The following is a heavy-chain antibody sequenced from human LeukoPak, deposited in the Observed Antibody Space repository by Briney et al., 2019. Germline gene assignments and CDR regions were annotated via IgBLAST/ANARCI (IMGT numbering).Heavy chain of an antibody. V-gene: IGHV3-30*18. CDR3: AKVPYGDYAYFDY. CDR2: ISYDGSNK. D-gene: IGHD4-17*01. CDR1: GFTFSSYG. J-gene: IGHJ4*02. Sequence: GGSLRLSCAASGFTFSSYGMHWVRQAPGKGLEWVAVISYDGSNKYYADSAKGRFTISRDNSKNTLYLQMNSLRAEDTAVYYCAKVPYGDYAYFDYWGQGTLVTVSS.